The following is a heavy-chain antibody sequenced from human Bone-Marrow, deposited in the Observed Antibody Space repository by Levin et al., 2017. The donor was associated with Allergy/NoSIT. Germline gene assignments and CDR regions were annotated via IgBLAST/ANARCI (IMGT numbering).Heavy chain of an antibody. CDR1: GYIFTDYY. D-gene: IGHD3-16*01. J-gene: IGHJ3*02. Sequence: GESLKISCKASGYIFTDYYLHWVRQAPGQGLEWMGWINSNSGGINYAQKFQGRVTMTRDTSINTVYMDLSRLNSDDTAVYYCGRDGLGGSGAFDIWGQGTMVTVSS. CDR2: INSNSGGI. CDR3: GRDGLGGSGAFDI. V-gene: IGHV1-2*02.